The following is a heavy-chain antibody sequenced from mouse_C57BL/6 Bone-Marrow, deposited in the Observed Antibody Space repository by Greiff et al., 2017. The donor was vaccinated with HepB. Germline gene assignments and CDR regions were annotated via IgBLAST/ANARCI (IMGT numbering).Heavy chain of an antibody. V-gene: IGHV1-64*01. CDR1: GYTFTSYW. Sequence: VQLVESGAELVKPGASVKLSCKASGYTFTSYWMHWVKQRPGQGLEWIGMIHPNSGSTNYNEKFKSKATLTVDKSSSTAYMQLSSLTSEDSAVYYCARGYDYWYFDVWGTGTTVTVSS. CDR2: IHPNSGST. D-gene: IGHD2-4*01. J-gene: IGHJ1*03. CDR3: ARGYDYWYFDV.